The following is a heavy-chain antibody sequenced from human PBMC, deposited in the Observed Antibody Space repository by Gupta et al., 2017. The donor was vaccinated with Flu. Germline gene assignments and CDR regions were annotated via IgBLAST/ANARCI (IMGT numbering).Heavy chain of an antibody. CDR1: CFTFSDYY. V-gene: IGHV3-11*01. D-gene: IGHD2-15*01. CDR3: ASTPPGGHCSGGSCYLDV. Sequence: QVQMVESGGGLVKPGGSLRLSCGASCFTFSDYYMRWIRQAPGKGLEWVSYISSSGSTIYYADSVKGRFTISRDNAKNSLYLQMNGLRAEDTAVYYCASTPPGGHCSGGSCYLDVWGQGTTVTVSS. CDR2: ISSSGSTI. J-gene: IGHJ6*02.